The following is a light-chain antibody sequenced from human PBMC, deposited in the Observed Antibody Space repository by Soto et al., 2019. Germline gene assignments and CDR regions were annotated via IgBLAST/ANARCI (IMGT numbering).Light chain of an antibody. Sequence: QSALTQPASVSGSPGQSITISCTGTSIDVGGYNYVSWYQQHPGKAPKLMIYDVSNRPSGVSNRFSGSKSGNTASLTISGLQAEDEADYYCISYTSSSTLYVFGTGTKPTVL. CDR3: ISYTSSSTLYV. J-gene: IGLJ1*01. CDR1: SIDVGGYNY. V-gene: IGLV2-14*01. CDR2: DVS.